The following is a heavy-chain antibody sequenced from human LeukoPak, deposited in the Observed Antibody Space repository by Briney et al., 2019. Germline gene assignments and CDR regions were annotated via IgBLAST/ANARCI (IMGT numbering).Heavy chain of an antibody. CDR3: AREPLGRIAAAGTGMFGC. Sequence: HPGGSLRLSCAASGFTFSSYSMNWVRQAPGKGLEWVSVIYSGGSTYYADSVKGRFTISRDNSKNTLYLQMNSLRAEDTAVYYCAREPLGRIAAAGTGMFGCWGQGTLVTVSS. J-gene: IGHJ4*02. V-gene: IGHV3-53*01. D-gene: IGHD6-13*01. CDR1: GFTFSSYS. CDR2: IYSGGST.